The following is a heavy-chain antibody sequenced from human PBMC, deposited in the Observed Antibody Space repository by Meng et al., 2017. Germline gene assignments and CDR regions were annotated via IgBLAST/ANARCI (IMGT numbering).Heavy chain of an antibody. CDR1: GFTFSNYW. D-gene: IGHD4-23*01. V-gene: IGHV3-74*01. Sequence: GGSLRLSCTASGFTFSNYWMNWVRQAPGKGLVWVSQMNTDGTTTRYADSVKGRFTISRDNSKNTLYLQMNSLRAEDTAVYYCASGDYGGNSAAFDIWGQGTMVTVSS. CDR3: ASGDYGGNSAAFDI. J-gene: IGHJ3*02. CDR2: MNTDGTTT.